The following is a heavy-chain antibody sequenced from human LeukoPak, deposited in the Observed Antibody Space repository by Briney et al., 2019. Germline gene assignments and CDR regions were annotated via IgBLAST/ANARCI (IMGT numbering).Heavy chain of an antibody. CDR2: INHSGST. V-gene: IGHV4-34*01. CDR3: ARLEGSGWYVGNWFDP. Sequence: SETLSLACAVYGGSFSGYYWSWIRQPPGKGLEWIGEINHSGSTSYNPSLKSRVTISVDTSKNQFSLKLSSVTAADTAVYYCARLEGSGWYVGNWFDPWGQGTLVTVSS. CDR1: GGSFSGYY. J-gene: IGHJ5*02. D-gene: IGHD6-19*01.